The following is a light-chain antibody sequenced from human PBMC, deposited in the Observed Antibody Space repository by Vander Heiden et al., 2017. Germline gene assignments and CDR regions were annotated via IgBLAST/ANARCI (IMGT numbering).Light chain of an antibody. J-gene: IGLJ1*01. V-gene: IGLV1-51*01. Sequence: QSVLTQPPSVSAAPGQKVAISCSGGSSTIGKNYVSWYQQLPGTAPKLLIYDNNKRPSGIPDRFSASKSGTSATLGITGLQTGDEADYYCGTWDSSLSAYVFGTGTKVTAL. CDR3: GTWDSSLSAYV. CDR1: SSTIGKNY. CDR2: DNN.